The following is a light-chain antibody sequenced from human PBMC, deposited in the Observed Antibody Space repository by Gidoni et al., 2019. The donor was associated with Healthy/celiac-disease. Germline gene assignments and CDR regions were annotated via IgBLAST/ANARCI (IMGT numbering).Light chain of an antibody. CDR1: QSISSY. CDR2: AAS. Sequence: DIQIPQSPSSLSASVGDRVTITCRASQSISSYLNWYQQKQGKAPKLLIYAASSLQSGVPSRFSGSGSGTDFTLIISSLQPEDFATYYCQQSYSTLMCSFGQGTKLEIK. V-gene: IGKV1-39*01. J-gene: IGKJ2*04. CDR3: QQSYSTLMCS.